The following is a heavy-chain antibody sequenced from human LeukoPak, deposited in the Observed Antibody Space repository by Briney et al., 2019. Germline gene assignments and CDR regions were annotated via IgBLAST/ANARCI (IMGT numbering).Heavy chain of an antibody. J-gene: IGHJ6*03. CDR1: GGTFSRYA. V-gene: IGHV1-69*13. D-gene: IGHD2-2*01. CDR2: IIPIFGTA. Sequence: SVKVSCKASGGTFSRYAISWVRQAPGQGLEWMGGIIPIFGTANYAQKFQGRVTITADESTSTAYMELSSLRSEDTAVYYCARSVVVPAALTYYYYYMDVWGKGTTVTVSS. CDR3: ARSVVVPAALTYYYYYMDV.